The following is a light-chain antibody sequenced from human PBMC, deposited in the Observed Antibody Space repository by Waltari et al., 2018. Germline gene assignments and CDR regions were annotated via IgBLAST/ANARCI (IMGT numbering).Light chain of an antibody. V-gene: IGLV2-11*01. Sequence: QSALTQPRSVSGSPGQSVTISCTGTSGDVGGYNYVSWYQQHPGKAPKLMIYDGSKRPSGVPDRFSGSKSGNTASLTISGLQAEDEADYYCCSYAGSYTWVFGGGTKLTVL. CDR3: CSYAGSYTWV. CDR2: DGS. J-gene: IGLJ3*02. CDR1: SGDVGGYNY.